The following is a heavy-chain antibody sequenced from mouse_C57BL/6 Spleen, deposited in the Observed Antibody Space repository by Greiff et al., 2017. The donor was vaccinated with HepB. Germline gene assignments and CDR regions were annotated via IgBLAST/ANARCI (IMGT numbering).Heavy chain of an antibody. Sequence: VQLKESGPELVKPGASVKISCKASGYSFTDYNMNWVKQSNGKSLEWIGVINPNYGTTSYNQKFKGKATLTVDQSSSTAYMQLNSLTSEDSAVYYCARVYYYGSRVSWFAYWGQGTLVTVSA. J-gene: IGHJ3*01. CDR3: ARVYYYGSRVSWFAY. CDR1: GYSFTDYN. CDR2: INPNYGTT. D-gene: IGHD1-1*01. V-gene: IGHV1-39*01.